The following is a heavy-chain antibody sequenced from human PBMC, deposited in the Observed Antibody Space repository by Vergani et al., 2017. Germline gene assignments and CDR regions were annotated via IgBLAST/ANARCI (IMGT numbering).Heavy chain of an antibody. Sequence: QVQLQQWGAGLLKPSETLSLTCAVYGGSFSGYYWSWIRQHPGKGLEWIGYIYYSGSTYYNPSLKSRVTISVDTSKNQFSLKLSSVTAADTAVYYCARDRRNWFDPWGQGTLVTVSS. V-gene: IGHV4-34*01. J-gene: IGHJ5*02. CDR3: ARDRRNWFDP. CDR1: GGSFSGYY. CDR2: IYYSGST.